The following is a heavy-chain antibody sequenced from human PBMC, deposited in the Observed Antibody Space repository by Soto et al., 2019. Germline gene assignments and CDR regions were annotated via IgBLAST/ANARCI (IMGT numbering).Heavy chain of an antibody. J-gene: IGHJ4*02. CDR1: GFRFSTFD. Sequence: EVQLLESGGALVQPGGSLRVSGVASGFRFSTFDMSWARQAPGKGLEGVSGISARGGSTYYADSVKGRFTISRDNSKNTLYLQMNSLRAEDTAVYHCAKGFYDSNYALNYWGQGTLVSVSS. D-gene: IGHD3-22*01. CDR2: ISARGGST. CDR3: AKGFYDSNYALNY. V-gene: IGHV3-23*01.